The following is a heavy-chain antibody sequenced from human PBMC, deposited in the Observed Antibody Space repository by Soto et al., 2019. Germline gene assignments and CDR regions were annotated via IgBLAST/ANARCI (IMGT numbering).Heavy chain of an antibody. D-gene: IGHD5-18*01. CDR2: TDWDDDK. Sequence: SGPTLVNPTQTLTLTCTFSGFSLSTSGMRVSWIRQPPGKALEWLARTDWDDDKFYSTSLKTRLTISKDTSKNQVVLTMTNMDPVDTATYYCARSRGYSYGPTAFDIWGQGTMVTVSS. V-gene: IGHV2-70*04. J-gene: IGHJ3*02. CDR3: ARSRGYSYGPTAFDI. CDR1: GFSLSTSGMR.